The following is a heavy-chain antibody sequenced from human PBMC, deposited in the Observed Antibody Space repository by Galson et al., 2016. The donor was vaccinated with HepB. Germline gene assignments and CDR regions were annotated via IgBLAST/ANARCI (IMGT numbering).Heavy chain of an antibody. D-gene: IGHD1-1*01. V-gene: IGHV1-2*06. Sequence: SVKVSCKASGYTFTDYYMHWVRQAPGQGLEWMGRINPNPGRTKYAQKFQGRVTMTRDSSISTAYMELTRLTSDDTAMYYCARAQSNWNAHWGPGTLVTVSS. CDR1: GYTFTDYY. CDR2: INPNPGRT. CDR3: ARAQSNWNAH. J-gene: IGHJ1*01.